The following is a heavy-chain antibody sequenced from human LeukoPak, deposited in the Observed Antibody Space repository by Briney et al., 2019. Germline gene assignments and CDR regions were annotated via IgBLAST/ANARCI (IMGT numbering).Heavy chain of an antibody. CDR3: AKDGWPSQEQWLEYYFDY. V-gene: IGHV3-23*01. J-gene: IGHJ4*02. D-gene: IGHD6-19*01. CDR1: GFTFSSYA. CDR2: ISGSGGST. Sequence: PGGSLRLSCAASGFTFSSYAMSWVRQAPAKVLEWVSAISGSGGSTYYADSVKGRFTISRDNSKNTLYLQMNSLRAEDTAVYYCAKDGWPSQEQWLEYYFDYWGQGTLVTVSS.